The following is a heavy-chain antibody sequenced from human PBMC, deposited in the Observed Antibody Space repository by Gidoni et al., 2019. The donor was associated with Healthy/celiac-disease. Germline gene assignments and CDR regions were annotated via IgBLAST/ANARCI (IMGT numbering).Heavy chain of an antibody. Sequence: EVQLVQSGAEVTQPGESLKISCKGSGYSFTSYWIGWVRQMPGKGLEWMGIIYPGDSDTRYSPSFQGQVTISADKSISTAYLQWSSLKASDTAMYYCARRYCSGGSCYSHNWFDPWGQGTLVTVSS. D-gene: IGHD2-15*01. CDR2: IYPGDSDT. CDR1: GYSFTSYW. J-gene: IGHJ5*02. CDR3: ARRYCSGGSCYSHNWFDP. V-gene: IGHV5-51*01.